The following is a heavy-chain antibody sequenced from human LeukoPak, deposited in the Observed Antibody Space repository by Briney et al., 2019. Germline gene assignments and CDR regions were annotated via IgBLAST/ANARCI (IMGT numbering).Heavy chain of an antibody. V-gene: IGHV1-2*06. D-gene: IGHD6-13*01. CDR1: GYTFTGYY. J-gene: IGHJ6*03. CDR3: ARVGIAAPRGYYYYYMDV. Sequence: GASVKVSCKASGYTFTGYYMHWVRQAPGQGLEWMGRINPNSGGANYAQKFQGRVTMTRDTSISTAYMELSRLRSDDTAVYYCARVGIAAPRGYYYYYMDVRGKGTTVTVSS. CDR2: INPNSGGA.